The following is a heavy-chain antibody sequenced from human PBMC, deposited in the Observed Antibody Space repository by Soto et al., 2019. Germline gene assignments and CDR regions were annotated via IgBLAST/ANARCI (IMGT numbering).Heavy chain of an antibody. D-gene: IGHD2-21*01. CDR1: GYSFTSYY. CDR3: ARSQLEMWYPGWCFDR. J-gene: IGHJ4*02. Sequence: QVQLVQSGAEVKKPGASVKVSCKASGYSFTSYYIHWVRQAPGQGLEWMGIINPSGDITLYAQKFQGRVSMTRDTSTSTSYMELRSLRSKDTAVYYCARSQLEMWYPGWCFDRWGQGTLVTVSS. V-gene: IGHV1-46*01. CDR2: INPSGDIT.